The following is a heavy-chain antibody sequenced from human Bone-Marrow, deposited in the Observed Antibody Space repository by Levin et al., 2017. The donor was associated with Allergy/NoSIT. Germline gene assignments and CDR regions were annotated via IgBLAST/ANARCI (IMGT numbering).Heavy chain of an antibody. V-gene: IGHV2-5*02. J-gene: IGHJ4*02. CDR3: AVVEVEANEAFDY. D-gene: IGHD2-15*01. CDR2: MYWDDDK. Sequence: SGPTLVKPTQTLXXXXTFXGXXXXXXXXGVAWIRQPPGKAPEWLAVMYWDDDKRYSPSLKSRLTISGDTSKNQVVLSVTNMGPVDTGTYYCAVVEVEANEAFDYWGPGIHVSVSS. CDR1: GXXXXXXXXG.